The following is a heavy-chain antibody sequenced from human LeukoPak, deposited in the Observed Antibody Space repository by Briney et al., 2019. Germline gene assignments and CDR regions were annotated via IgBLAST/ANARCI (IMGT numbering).Heavy chain of an antibody. CDR3: AKQLGCCSDCSCFFPY. J-gene: IGHJ4*02. CDR2: ISNNGGYT. CDR1: GFTFSSSA. D-gene: IGHD2-15*01. Sequence: PGGSLRLSCAASGFTFSSSAMSWVRQAPGKGLEWVSAISNNGGYTYYADSVQGRFTISRDNSKSTLCLQMNSLRAEDTAVYYCAKQLGCCSDCSCFFPYWGQGTLVTVSS. V-gene: IGHV3-23*01.